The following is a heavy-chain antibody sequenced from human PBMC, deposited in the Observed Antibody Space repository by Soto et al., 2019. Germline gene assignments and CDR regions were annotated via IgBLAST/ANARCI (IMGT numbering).Heavy chain of an antibody. Sequence: QVQLQESGPGLVKPSQTLSLTCIVSGGSIDNNGYSWTWIRQRPGGGLEWLGSNNYRADTYYTPSLKSPITISLDTPQNHFSVWLTSVTAADTGSYYCARGGSGWKALNYFDALGQGILVTVSS. V-gene: IGHV4-31*01. CDR1: GGSIDNNGYS. CDR3: ARGGSGWKALNYFDA. D-gene: IGHD6-19*01. J-gene: IGHJ5*02. CDR2: NNYRADT.